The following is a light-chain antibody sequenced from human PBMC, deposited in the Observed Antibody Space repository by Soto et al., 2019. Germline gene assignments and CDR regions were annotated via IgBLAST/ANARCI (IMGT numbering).Light chain of an antibody. CDR3: SSYTSSSTRV. Sequence: QSALTQPASVSGSPGQSITISCTGTSSDVGGYNYVSWYQQHPGKAPKLMIYEVSYRPSGVSDRFSGSKSGNTASLTISGLQAEDEADYYCSSYTSSSTRVFGTGT. J-gene: IGLJ1*01. CDR1: SSDVGGYNY. CDR2: EVS. V-gene: IGLV2-14*01.